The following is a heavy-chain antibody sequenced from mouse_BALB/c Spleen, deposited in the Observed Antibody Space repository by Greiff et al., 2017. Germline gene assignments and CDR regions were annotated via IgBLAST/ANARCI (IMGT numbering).Heavy chain of an antibody. D-gene: IGHD2-4*01. CDR1: GYSITSDYA. V-gene: IGHV3-2*02. J-gene: IGHJ1*01. Sequence: EVMLVESGPGLVKPSQSLSLTCTVTGYSITSDYAWNWIRQFPGNKLEWMGYISYSGSTSYNPSLKSRISITRDTSKNQFFLQLNSVTTEDTATYYCANMITSPYWYFDVWGAGTTVTVSS. CDR3: ANMITSPYWYFDV. CDR2: ISYSGST.